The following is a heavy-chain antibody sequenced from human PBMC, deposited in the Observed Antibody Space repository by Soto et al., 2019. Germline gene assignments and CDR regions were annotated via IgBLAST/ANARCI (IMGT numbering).Heavy chain of an antibody. CDR2: IYWDDDK. CDR3: AHTYYDILNGYYYYYYYYMDV. V-gene: IGHV2-5*02. J-gene: IGHJ6*03. Sequence: QITLKESGPTLVKPTQTLTLTCTFSGFSLSTSGVGVGWIRQPPGKALEWLALIYWDDDKRYSPSLKIRLTITNDTSKNQVVLTMTNMDPVDTDTYYFAHTYYDILNGYYYYYYYYMDVWGKGPTVTVSS. CDR1: GFSLSTSGVG. D-gene: IGHD3-9*01.